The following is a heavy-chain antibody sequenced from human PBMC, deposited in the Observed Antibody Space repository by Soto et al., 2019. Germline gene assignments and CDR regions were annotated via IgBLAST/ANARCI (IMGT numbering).Heavy chain of an antibody. Sequence: VGSLRLSCEASGFTFRNYGMHWVRQTPVKGLEWVAGIQYDGSKKYYAESVKGRFTISRDNSENTLYLEIDSLRAEDTAVYYCAKDLEVVGANRWGYDAWGQGTLVTVSS. CDR2: IQYDGSKK. CDR3: AKDLEVVGANRWGYDA. J-gene: IGHJ5*02. V-gene: IGHV3-30*02. CDR1: GFTFRNYG. D-gene: IGHD1-26*01.